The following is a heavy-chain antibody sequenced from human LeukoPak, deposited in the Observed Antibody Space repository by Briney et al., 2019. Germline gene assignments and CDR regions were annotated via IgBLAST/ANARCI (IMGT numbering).Heavy chain of an antibody. CDR1: GGSIRNYNNY. CDR3: ATRHDFWSGYYG. Sequence: SETLSLTCIVSGGSIRNYNNYWGWIRQPPGKGLEWIGSVYYTGSTYYNPSLKSRVTISVDTSKNQFSLKLSSVTAADTAVYYCATRHDFWSGYYGWGQGTLVTVSS. CDR2: VYYTGST. J-gene: IGHJ4*02. V-gene: IGHV4-39*01. D-gene: IGHD3-3*01.